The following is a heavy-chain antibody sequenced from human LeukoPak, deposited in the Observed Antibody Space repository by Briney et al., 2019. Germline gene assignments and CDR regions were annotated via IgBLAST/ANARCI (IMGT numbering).Heavy chain of an antibody. CDR1: GGTFSSYA. D-gene: IGHD5-18*01. J-gene: IGHJ4*02. CDR3: ARSGYSYGYLYRLPFDY. V-gene: IGHV1-69*01. CDR2: IIPIFGTA. Sequence: ASVKLSCKACGGTFSSYAISWVRKAPGQGLEWMGGIIPIFGTANYAQKFQGRVTITADESTSTAYMELSSLRSEDTAVYYCARSGYSYGYLYRLPFDYWGQGTLVTVSS.